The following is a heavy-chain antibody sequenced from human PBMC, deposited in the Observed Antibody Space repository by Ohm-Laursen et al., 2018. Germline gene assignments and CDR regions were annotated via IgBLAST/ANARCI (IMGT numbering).Heavy chain of an antibody. CDR3: ARGFSGWWGRIDY. CDR1: GGSISNYY. Sequence: SDTLSLTCTVSGGSISNYYWTWIRQPPGKGLEWIGHIYYDGSANYDSSLQSRVTISVDTSKNQFSLKLSSVTAADTAVYYCARGFSGWWGRIDYWGQGTLVTVSS. J-gene: IGHJ4*02. D-gene: IGHD6-19*01. CDR2: IYYDGSA. V-gene: IGHV4-59*12.